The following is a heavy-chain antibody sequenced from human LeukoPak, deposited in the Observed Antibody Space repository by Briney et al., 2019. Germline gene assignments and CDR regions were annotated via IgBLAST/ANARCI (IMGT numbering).Heavy chain of an antibody. Sequence: PGGSLRLSCAASGFTFSSYGMHWVRQTPGEGLVCVSLIKGDGSSTTYADSVKGRFTISRDNAKNTVYLQMNSLRAEDTAVYYCARGNYHAMDVWGQGTTVTVSS. CDR3: ARGNYHAMDV. CDR2: IKGDGSST. V-gene: IGHV3-74*01. J-gene: IGHJ6*02. CDR1: GFTFSSYG.